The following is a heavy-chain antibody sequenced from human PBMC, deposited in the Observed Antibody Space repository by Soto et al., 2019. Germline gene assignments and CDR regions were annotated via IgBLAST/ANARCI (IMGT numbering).Heavy chain of an antibody. CDR2: ISTSGSTI. V-gene: IGHV3-11*01. CDR3: ARVLGYCSSTGCHLDY. J-gene: IGHJ4*02. Sequence: GGSLRLSCAASGFTFSDYYMSWIRQAPGKGLEWVSYISTSGSTIYYADSVKGRFTVSRDNAKNSLYLQMNSLRAEDTAVYYCARVLGYCSSTGCHLDYWGQGTLVTVSS. D-gene: IGHD2-2*01. CDR1: GFTFSDYY.